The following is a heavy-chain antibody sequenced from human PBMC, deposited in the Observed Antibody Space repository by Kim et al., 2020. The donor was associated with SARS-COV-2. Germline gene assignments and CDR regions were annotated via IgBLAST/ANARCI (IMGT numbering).Heavy chain of an antibody. V-gene: IGHV3-23*01. CDR1: GFTLGSHT. CDR3: VRVAHNWHYDYMDV. Sequence: GGSLRLSCAASGFTLGSHTMSWVRQAPGKGLEWVSSISGTGGTIYYADSVKGRFTISRDNSKNTLFLQMNSLRNEDTAVYYCVRVAHNWHYDYMDVWG. J-gene: IGHJ6*03. CDR2: ISGTGGTI. D-gene: IGHD1-20*01.